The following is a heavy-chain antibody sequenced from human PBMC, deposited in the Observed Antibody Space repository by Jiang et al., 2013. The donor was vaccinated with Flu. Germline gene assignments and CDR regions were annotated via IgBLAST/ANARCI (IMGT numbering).Heavy chain of an antibody. CDR2: INPNSGGT. D-gene: IGHD6-19*01. CDR1: GYTFTGYY. CDR3: ARVSQKVGLGYYYYGMDV. V-gene: IGHV1-2*06. Sequence: KPGSSVKVSCKASGYTFTGYYMHWVRQAPGQGLEWMGRINPNSGGTNYAQKFQGRVTMTRDTSISTAYMELSRLRSDDTAVYYCARVSQKVGLGYYYYGMDVWGQGTTVTVSS. J-gene: IGHJ6*02.